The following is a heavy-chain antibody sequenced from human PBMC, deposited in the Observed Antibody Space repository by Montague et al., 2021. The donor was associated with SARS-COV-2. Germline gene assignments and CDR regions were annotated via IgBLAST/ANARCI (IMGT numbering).Heavy chain of an antibody. J-gene: IGHJ4*01. V-gene: IGHV4-39*01. CDR1: GAYIGSSFSY. CDR3: AGRGSSVWGVTVSAELDY. CDR2: IGYSASS. D-gene: IGHD3-10*01. Sequence: SETLSLTCTVPGAYIGSSFSYWGWIRQPPGKGLEWIGSIGYSASSFYNPSLRSRVTISEDTSRNQFSLKVTSVTAADTAVYYCAGRGSSVWGVTVSAELDYWGHGILVIVSS.